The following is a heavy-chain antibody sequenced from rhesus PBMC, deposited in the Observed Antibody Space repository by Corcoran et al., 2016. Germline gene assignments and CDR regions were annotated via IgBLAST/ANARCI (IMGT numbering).Heavy chain of an antibody. D-gene: IGHD4-35*01. Sequence: QLQESGPGLVKPSETLSLTCAVSGGSVSSSNWWSWIRQPPGKGLEWIGYISGSSGSTYYNPSLKSRVTISTDTSKNQFSLKLSSVTAADTAVYYCARERADYGNYDYFDYWGQGVLVTVSS. V-gene: IGHV4-65*01. CDR1: GGSVSSSNW. CDR3: ARERADYGNYDYFDY. J-gene: IGHJ4*01. CDR2: ISGSSGST.